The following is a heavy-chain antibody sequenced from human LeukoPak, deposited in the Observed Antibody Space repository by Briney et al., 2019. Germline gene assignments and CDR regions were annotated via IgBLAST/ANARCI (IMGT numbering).Heavy chain of an antibody. Sequence: PSGTLSLTCAVSGASISDSYWWSWVRQPPGKGLEWIGEINHSGSTNYNPSLKSRVTISVDTSKNQFSLKLSSVTAADTAVYYCARGPSRYCSGGSCYPFDYWGQGTLVTVSS. CDR3: ARGPSRYCSGGSCYPFDY. V-gene: IGHV4-4*02. CDR2: INHSGST. J-gene: IGHJ4*02. D-gene: IGHD2-15*01. CDR1: GASISDSYW.